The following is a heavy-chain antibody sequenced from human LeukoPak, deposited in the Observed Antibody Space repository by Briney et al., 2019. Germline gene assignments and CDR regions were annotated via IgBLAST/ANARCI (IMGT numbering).Heavy chain of an antibody. D-gene: IGHD3-3*01. CDR3: ARSLEGLSYYYYGMDV. V-gene: IGHV3-53*01. CDR2: IYSGGST. Sequence: PGGSLRLSCAASGFTVRSNYMSLVPPAPGKGLEWVSVIYSGGSTYYADSVKGRFTISRDNSKNTLYLQMNSLRAEDTAVYYCARSLEGLSYYYYGMDVWGQGTTVTVSS. J-gene: IGHJ6*02. CDR1: GFTVRSNY.